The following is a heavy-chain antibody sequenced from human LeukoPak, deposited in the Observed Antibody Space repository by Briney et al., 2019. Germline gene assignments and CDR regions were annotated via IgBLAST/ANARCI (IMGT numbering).Heavy chain of an antibody. Sequence: QTGGSVRLSCAASGFTFSSYEMNWVRQAPGKGLEWVSYISSSGSTIYYADSVKGRFTISRDNAKNSLYLQMNSLRAEDMALYYCAKAPTYSSSWYYFDYWGQGTLVTVSS. CDR3: AKAPTYSSSWYYFDY. V-gene: IGHV3-48*03. CDR2: ISSSGSTI. D-gene: IGHD6-13*01. J-gene: IGHJ4*02. CDR1: GFTFSSYE.